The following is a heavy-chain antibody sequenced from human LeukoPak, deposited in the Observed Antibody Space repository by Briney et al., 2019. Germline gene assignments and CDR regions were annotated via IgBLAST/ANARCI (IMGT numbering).Heavy chain of an antibody. D-gene: IGHD1-7*01. V-gene: IGHV4-4*07. CDR1: GGSISSYY. J-gene: IGHJ5*02. CDR2: IYTSAST. CDR3: ATESTNWNYLFWFDP. Sequence: PSETLSLTCTVSGGSISSYYWSWIRQPAGKGLEWIGRIYTSASTNYNPSLKSPVTMSVDTSKNQFSLKLSSVTAADTAVYYCATESTNWNYLFWFDPWGQGTLVTVSS.